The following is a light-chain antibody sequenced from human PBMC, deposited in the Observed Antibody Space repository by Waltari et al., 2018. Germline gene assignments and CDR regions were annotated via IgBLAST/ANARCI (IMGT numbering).Light chain of an antibody. CDR2: DVS. CDR1: SSAVGGYNY. CDR3: CSYAGSYPVV. V-gene: IGLV2-11*01. J-gene: IGLJ2*01. Sequence: QSALTQPRSVSGSPGQPVTISCTGTSSAVGGYNYVSWYQQHPGKAPKLMIYDVSKRPAGVPDRFSGSKSGNTASLTISGLQAEDEADYYCCSYAGSYPVVFGGGTKLTVL.